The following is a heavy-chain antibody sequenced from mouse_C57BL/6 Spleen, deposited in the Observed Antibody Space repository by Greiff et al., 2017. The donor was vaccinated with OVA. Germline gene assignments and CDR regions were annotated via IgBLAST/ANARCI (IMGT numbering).Heavy chain of an antibody. CDR1: GYTFTSYW. D-gene: IGHD1-1*02. V-gene: IGHV1-50*01. J-gene: IGHJ4*01. Sequence: QVQLKQPGAELVKPGASVKLSCKASGYTFTSYWMQWVKQRPGQGLEWIGEIDPSDSYTNYNQKFKGKATLTVDTSSSTAYMQLSSLTSEDSAVYYCARFYGHYYAMDYWGQGTSVTVSS. CDR2: IDPSDSYT. CDR3: ARFYGHYYAMDY.